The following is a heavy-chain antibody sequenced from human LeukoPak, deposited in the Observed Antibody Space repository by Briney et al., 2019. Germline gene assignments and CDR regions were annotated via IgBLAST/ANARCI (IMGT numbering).Heavy chain of an antibody. V-gene: IGHV4-34*01. CDR3: ARGRGRGVLITTSRRSFWFDS. D-gene: IGHD3-22*01. CDR2: INHSGST. J-gene: IGHJ5*01. CDR1: GGSISSYY. Sequence: SETLSLTCTVSGGSISSYYWSWIRQPPGKGLEWIGEINHSGSTTYKPSLKSRVTISVDTSKNQFSLKLSSVTAADTAVYYCARGRGRGVLITTSRRSFWFDSWGQGTLVTVSS.